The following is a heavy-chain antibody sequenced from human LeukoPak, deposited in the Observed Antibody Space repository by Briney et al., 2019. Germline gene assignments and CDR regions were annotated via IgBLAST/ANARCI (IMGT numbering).Heavy chain of an antibody. CDR2: IIHSGRT. V-gene: IGHV4-34*12. Sequence: PSETLSLTCGVSGGSFSDYYWTWIRQSPGKGLEWIGEIIHSGRTNYNPSLKSRITILVDSSKNQFSLKLSSVTAADTAVYYCARGVLVSVYAAFDHWGQGTQVTVSP. CDR1: GGSFSDYY. J-gene: IGHJ4*02. D-gene: IGHD2-8*01. CDR3: ARGVLVSVYAAFDH.